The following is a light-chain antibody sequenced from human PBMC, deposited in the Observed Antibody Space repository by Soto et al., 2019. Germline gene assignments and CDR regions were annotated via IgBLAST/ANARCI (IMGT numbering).Light chain of an antibody. Sequence: QSVLTQPASVSGSPGQSITISCTGTSSDVGGYNHVSWYQQHPGKAPKLMIYDVSNRPSGVSNRFSGSKSGNTASLTISGLQAEDEADYYCSSYTSSKGVFGTGTKLTVL. CDR1: SSDVGGYNH. V-gene: IGLV2-14*01. CDR2: DVS. CDR3: SSYTSSKGV. J-gene: IGLJ1*01.